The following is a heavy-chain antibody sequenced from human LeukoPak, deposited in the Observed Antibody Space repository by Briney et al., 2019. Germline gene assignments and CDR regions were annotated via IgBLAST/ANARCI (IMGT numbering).Heavy chain of an antibody. V-gene: IGHV1-69*04. CDR3: ARPSESGGSVFDPLRLDV. Sequence: SVKVSCKASGGTFSSYAISWVRQAPGQGLEWMGRIIPILGKTYYAHNFRGRVTITADKSTSTVYMEVSSLRSEDTAMYYCARPSESGGSVFDPLRLDVWGQGTTATVSS. CDR2: IIPILGKT. J-gene: IGHJ6*02. CDR1: GGTFSSYA. D-gene: IGHD3-9*01.